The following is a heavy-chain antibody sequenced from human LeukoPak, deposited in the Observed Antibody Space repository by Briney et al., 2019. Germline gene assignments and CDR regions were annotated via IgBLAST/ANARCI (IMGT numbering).Heavy chain of an antibody. Sequence: GASVKVSCKASGYTFTSYGISWVRQAPGQGLEWMGWISAYNGNTNYAQKFQGRVTMTEDTSTDTAYMELSSLRSDDTAVYYCARLTYYDFWSGYNYAFDIWGQGTMVTVSS. CDR2: ISAYNGNT. CDR3: ARLTYYDFWSGYNYAFDI. J-gene: IGHJ3*02. V-gene: IGHV1-18*01. D-gene: IGHD3-3*01. CDR1: GYTFTSYG.